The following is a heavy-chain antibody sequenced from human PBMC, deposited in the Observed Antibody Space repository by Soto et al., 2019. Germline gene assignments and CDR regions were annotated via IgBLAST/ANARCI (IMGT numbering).Heavy chain of an antibody. CDR2: IYYSGST. Sequence: TLSLTCTVSGGSISSGGYYWSWIRQPPGKGLEWIGYIYYSGSTYYNPSLKSRVTISVDTSKNQFSLKLSSVTAADTAVYYCARRIVATIRDYYGMDVWGQGTTVTVSS. D-gene: IGHD5-12*01. V-gene: IGHV4-30-4*01. CDR3: ARRIVATIRDYYGMDV. J-gene: IGHJ6*02. CDR1: GGSISSGGYY.